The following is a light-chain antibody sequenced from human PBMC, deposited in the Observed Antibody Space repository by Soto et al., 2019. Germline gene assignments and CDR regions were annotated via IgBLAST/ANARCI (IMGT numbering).Light chain of an antibody. Sequence: ELVFTQSPGTLSFSPGERATLSCRASQSVRSSLAWYQQKPGQAPRLLIYDSSTRATGIPARFSGSESGTEFTLTISSLQSEDFAVYYCHHYHNWPMTFGQGTRLEI. V-gene: IGKV3-15*01. J-gene: IGKJ5*01. CDR1: QSVRSS. CDR2: DSS. CDR3: HHYHNWPMT.